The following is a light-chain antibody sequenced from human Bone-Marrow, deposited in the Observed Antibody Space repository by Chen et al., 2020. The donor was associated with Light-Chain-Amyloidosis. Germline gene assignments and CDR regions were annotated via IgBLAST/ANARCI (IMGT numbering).Light chain of an antibody. CDR2: EVI. J-gene: IGLJ3*02. CDR1: NSDVGRYDY. CDR3: CSYAGDSWV. V-gene: IGLV2-8*01. Sequence: QSALTQPPSASGSPGPSVTISCTGTNSDVGRYDYVSWYQQHPGKAPNFLIYEVIKRSSGVPDRFSGSKSGNPASLTVSVLQAEDEADYYCCSYAGDSWVFGGGTKLTVL.